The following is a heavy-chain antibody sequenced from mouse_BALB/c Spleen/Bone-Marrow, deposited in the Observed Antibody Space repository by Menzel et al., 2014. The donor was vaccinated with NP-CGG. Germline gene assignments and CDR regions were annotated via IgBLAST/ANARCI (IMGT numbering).Heavy chain of an antibody. V-gene: IGHV7-3*02. CDR3: ARDINYDIYWYFDV. CDR1: GFTFTDYY. J-gene: IGHJ1*01. Sequence: EVMLVEPGGGLVQPGGSLRLSCATSGFTFTDYYMSWVRQPPGKALEWLGFIRNKAKGYTSENSASVKGRFTISRDNSQSILYLQMNTLRAEDSATYYCARDINYDIYWYFDVWGAGTTVTVSS. CDR2: IRNKAKGYTS. D-gene: IGHD2-4*01.